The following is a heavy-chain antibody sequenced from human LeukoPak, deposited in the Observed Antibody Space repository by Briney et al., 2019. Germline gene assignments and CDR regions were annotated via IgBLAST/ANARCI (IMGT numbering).Heavy chain of an antibody. J-gene: IGHJ5*02. Sequence: PGGSLRLSCAASGFTFSDYWMHWVRQVPGKGLVWVSRVSSDGSTTNYADSVKGRFTISRDNAKNTLYLRMNSLRAEDTAVYYCARPRISVTSSGFDPWGRGTLVTVSS. V-gene: IGHV3-74*01. CDR2: VSSDGSTT. D-gene: IGHD3-3*02. CDR1: GFTFSDYW. CDR3: ARPRISVTSSGFDP.